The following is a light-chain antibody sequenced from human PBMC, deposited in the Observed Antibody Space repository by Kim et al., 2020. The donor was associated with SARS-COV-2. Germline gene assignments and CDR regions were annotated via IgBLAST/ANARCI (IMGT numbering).Light chain of an antibody. CDR3: GSYTRSSTSV. CDR1: SNDVGSYKY. Sequence: QSALTQPASVSGSPGQSITISCTGTSNDVGSYKYVSWYQQKPGEAPKLMISDVTKRPSGVPDRFSGSKSGNTASLTISGLQPEDEADYYCGSYTRSSTSVFGTGTKVTVL. CDR2: DVT. V-gene: IGLV2-14*01. J-gene: IGLJ1*01.